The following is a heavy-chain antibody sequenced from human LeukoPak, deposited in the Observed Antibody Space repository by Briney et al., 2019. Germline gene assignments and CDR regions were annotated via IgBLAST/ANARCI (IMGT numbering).Heavy chain of an antibody. Sequence: ASVKVSCKASGYTFTSYGISWVRQAPGQGLEWMGWISAYNGNTNYAQKLQGRVTMTTDTSTSTAYMELRSLRSDDTAVYYCAREGPRGYGGNSYYYYGMDVWGQGTTVTVSS. CDR1: GYTFTSYG. V-gene: IGHV1-18*01. CDR3: AREGPRGYGGNSYYYYGMDV. J-gene: IGHJ6*02. D-gene: IGHD4-23*01. CDR2: ISAYNGNT.